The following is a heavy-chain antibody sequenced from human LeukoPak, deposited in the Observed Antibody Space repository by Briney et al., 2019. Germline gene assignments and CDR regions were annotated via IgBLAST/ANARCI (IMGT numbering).Heavy chain of an antibody. V-gene: IGHV3-66*04. J-gene: IGHJ3*02. CDR2: IYSGGSI. CDR1: GLXVSRNY. Sequence: GGSLRLSCAASGLXVSRNYISWVRQAPGKGREWLSIIYSGGSIYYADSVQGRFIISRDTSKNTLYLQMNSLRAEDTAVYYCARQRDTVGASGGFDIWGQGTMVTVSS. D-gene: IGHD5-12*01. CDR3: ARQRDTVGASGGFDI.